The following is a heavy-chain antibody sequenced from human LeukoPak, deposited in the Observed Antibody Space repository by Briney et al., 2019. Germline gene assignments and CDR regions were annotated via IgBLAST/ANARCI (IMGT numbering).Heavy chain of an antibody. CDR1: GGSISSYY. Sequence: PSETLSLTCSVSGGSISSYYWSWIRQPPGKGLEWIGEINHSGSTNYNPSLKSRVTISVDTSKNQFSLKLSSVTAADTAVYYCASGRRGYSYGYYYYYYMDVWGKGTTVTVSS. V-gene: IGHV4-34*01. D-gene: IGHD5-18*01. J-gene: IGHJ6*03. CDR3: ASGRRGYSYGYYYYYYMDV. CDR2: INHSGST.